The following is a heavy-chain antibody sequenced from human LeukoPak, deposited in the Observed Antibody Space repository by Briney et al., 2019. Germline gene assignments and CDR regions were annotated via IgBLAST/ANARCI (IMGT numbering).Heavy chain of an antibody. V-gene: IGHV3-48*01. D-gene: IGHD3-10*02. J-gene: IGHJ6*04. CDR3: AELGITMIGGV. Sequence: GGSLRLSCAGSGFTFSSYSMNWVRQAPGKGLEWVSKISSSSSTIYYADSVKGRFTISRDNAKKSLFLQMNSLRAEDTAVYYCAELGITMIGGVWGKGTTVTISS. CDR1: GFTFSSYS. CDR2: ISSSSSTI.